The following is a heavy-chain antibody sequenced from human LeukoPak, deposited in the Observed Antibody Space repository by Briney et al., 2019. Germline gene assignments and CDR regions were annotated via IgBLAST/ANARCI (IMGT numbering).Heavy chain of an antibody. CDR3: ARVDDFWSDAYYMDV. CDR1: GFTFSSYG. J-gene: IGHJ6*03. D-gene: IGHD3-3*01. V-gene: IGHV3-30*03. CDR2: ISYDGSNK. Sequence: GRSLRLSCAASGFTFSSYGMHWVRQAPGKGLEWVAVISYDGSNKYYADSVKGRFTISRDNSKNTLYLQMNSLRAEDTAVYYCARVDDFWSDAYYMDVWGKGTTVTVPS.